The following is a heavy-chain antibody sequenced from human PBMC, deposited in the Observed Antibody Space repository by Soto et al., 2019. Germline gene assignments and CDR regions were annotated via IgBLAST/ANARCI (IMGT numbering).Heavy chain of an antibody. J-gene: IGHJ6*02. CDR1: GGTFSSYA. V-gene: IGHV1-69*01. CDR3: ARDNATYYDFWSGYYYAYYGMDV. Sequence: QVQLVQSGAEVKKPGSSVKVSCKASGGTFSSYAISWVRQAPGQGLEWMGGIIPIFGTANYAQKFQGRVTITADESTSTAYMELSSLRSEDTAVDYCARDNATYYDFWSGYYYAYYGMDVWGQGTTVTVSS. D-gene: IGHD3-3*01. CDR2: IIPIFGTA.